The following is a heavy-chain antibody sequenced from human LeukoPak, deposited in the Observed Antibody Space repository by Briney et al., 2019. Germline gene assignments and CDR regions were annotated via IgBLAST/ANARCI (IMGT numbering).Heavy chain of an antibody. CDR2: IDPSDSNT. CDR1: GYSFASFW. V-gene: IGHV5-10-1*01. D-gene: IGHD3-22*01. CDR3: ARLNHNDSGVYYAIFDY. J-gene: IGHJ4*02. Sequence: GESLKISCKGSGYSFASFWISWVRQMPGKGLEWMGRIDPSDSNTNYSPSFQGHVTISADKSTSTAYLQWSSLKASDTAMYYCARLNHNDSGVYYAIFDYWGQGTLVTVS.